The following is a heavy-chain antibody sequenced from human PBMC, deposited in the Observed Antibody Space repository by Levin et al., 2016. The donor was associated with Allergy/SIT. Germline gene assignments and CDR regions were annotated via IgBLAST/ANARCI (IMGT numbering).Heavy chain of an antibody. Sequence: WVRQAPGQGLEWMGIINHSGGSTTYAQKFQGRVTMTTDTSTSTVYMDLSSLRSEDTAVYYCARELFYYGNSGLEYFQHWGQGTLVTVSS. CDR3: ARELFYYGNSGLEYFQH. J-gene: IGHJ1*01. D-gene: IGHD3-22*01. V-gene: IGHV1-46*01. CDR2: INHSGGST.